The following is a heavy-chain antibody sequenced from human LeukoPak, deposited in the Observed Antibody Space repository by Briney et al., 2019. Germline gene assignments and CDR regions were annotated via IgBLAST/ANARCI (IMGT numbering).Heavy chain of an antibody. CDR3: ATLRGYSYGLYYFDY. CDR2: IYYSGST. V-gene: IGHV4-59*01. Sequence: PSETLSLTCTVSGGSISSYYWSWIRQPPGKGLEWIGYIYYSGSTNYNPSLKSRVTISVDTSKNQFSLKLSSVTAADTAVYYCATLRGYSYGLYYFDYWGQGTLVTVSS. D-gene: IGHD5-18*01. J-gene: IGHJ4*02. CDR1: GGSISSYY.